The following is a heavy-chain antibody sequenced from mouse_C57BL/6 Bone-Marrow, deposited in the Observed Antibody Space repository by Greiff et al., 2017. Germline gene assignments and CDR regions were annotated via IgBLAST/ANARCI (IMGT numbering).Heavy chain of an antibody. CDR1: GYTFTSYW. Sequence: VQLQQPGAELVRPGTSVKLSCKASGYTFTSYWMHWVKQRPGQGLEWIGVIDPSDSYTNYNQTFKGKATLTVDTSSSTAYMQLSSLTSEDSAVYYCARATFAYWGQGTLVTVSA. D-gene: IGHD6-1*01. CDR3: ARATFAY. J-gene: IGHJ3*01. CDR2: IDPSDSYT. V-gene: IGHV1-59*01.